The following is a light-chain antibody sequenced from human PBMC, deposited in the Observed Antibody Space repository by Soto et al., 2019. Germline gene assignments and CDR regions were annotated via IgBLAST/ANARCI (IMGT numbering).Light chain of an antibody. Sequence: DIQMTQSPSSVSASVGDRVTITCRASQGINNWLAWYQQKPGKAPNLLIHGASSLQSGVPSRFSGSGSGTDFTLTISSLQPEDFATYYCQQANNFPRTFGGGTKVEMK. CDR3: QQANNFPRT. V-gene: IGKV1-12*01. J-gene: IGKJ4*01. CDR1: QGINNW. CDR2: GAS.